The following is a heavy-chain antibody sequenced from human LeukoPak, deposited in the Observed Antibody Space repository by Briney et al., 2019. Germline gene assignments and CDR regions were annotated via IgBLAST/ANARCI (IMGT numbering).Heavy chain of an antibody. D-gene: IGHD3-22*01. CDR1: GYTLTELS. CDR3: ARRDSSGYYFFDY. J-gene: IGHJ4*02. V-gene: IGHV1-24*01. Sequence: ASVKVSCKVSGYTLTELSMHWVRQAPGKGLEWMGGFDPEDGETIYAQKFQGRVTMTEGTSTDTAYMELSNLRSEDTAVYYCARRDSSGYYFFDYWGQGTLVTVSS. CDR2: FDPEDGET.